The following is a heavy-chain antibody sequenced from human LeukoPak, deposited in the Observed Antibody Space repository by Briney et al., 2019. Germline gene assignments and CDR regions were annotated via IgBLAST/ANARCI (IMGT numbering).Heavy chain of an antibody. CDR3: AKEGPSVQLWFDY. CDR2: ISYDGSNK. D-gene: IGHD5-18*01. Sequence: SGGSLRLSCAASGFTFSSYGMHWVRQAPGKGLEWVAVISYDGSNKYYADSVKGRFTISRDNSKNTLYLQMNSLRAEDTAVYYCAKEGPSVQLWFDYWGQGTLVTVSS. J-gene: IGHJ4*02. V-gene: IGHV3-30*18. CDR1: GFTFSSYG.